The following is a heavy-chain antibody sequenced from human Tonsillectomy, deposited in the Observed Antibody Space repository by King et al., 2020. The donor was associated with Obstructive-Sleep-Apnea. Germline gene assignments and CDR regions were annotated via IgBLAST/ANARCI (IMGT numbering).Heavy chain of an antibody. Sequence: VQLQESGPGLVKPSETLSLTCTVSGGSISSYFWSWIRQPPGKGLEWIGYIHYSGSTNYNPSLKSRVTISVDTSKNQFSLKLSPVTAADTAVYYCARGSLDPYWSGGSCQGGMDVWGQGTTVTVSS. CDR3: ARGSLDPYWSGGSCQGGMDV. D-gene: IGHD2-15*01. V-gene: IGHV4-59*01. CDR1: GGSISSYF. CDR2: IHYSGST. J-gene: IGHJ6*02.